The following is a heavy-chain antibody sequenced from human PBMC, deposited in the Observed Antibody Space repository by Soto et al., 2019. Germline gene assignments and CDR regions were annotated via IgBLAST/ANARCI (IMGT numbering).Heavy chain of an antibody. D-gene: IGHD5-18*01. Sequence: RGSLRLSCAASGFTFSSYWMHWVRQAPGKGLVWVSRINSDGSSTSYADSVKGRFTISRDNAKNTLYLQMNSLRAEDTAVYYCAREYSYGRYDAFDIWGQGTMVTVSS. J-gene: IGHJ3*02. V-gene: IGHV3-74*01. CDR3: AREYSYGRYDAFDI. CDR2: INSDGSST. CDR1: GFTFSSYW.